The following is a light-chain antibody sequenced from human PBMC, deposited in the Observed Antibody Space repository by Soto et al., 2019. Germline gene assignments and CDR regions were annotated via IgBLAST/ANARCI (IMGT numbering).Light chain of an antibody. J-gene: IGLJ2*01. Sequence: QSALTQPASVSGSPGQSITISCTGTSGDVGGYVSWYQQHPGKAPKLMIYEVSNRPSGVSNRFSGSKSGNTASLTISGLQAEDEADYYCRSYTSSNTVVFGGGTKLTVL. V-gene: IGLV2-14*01. CDR3: RSYTSSNTVV. CDR2: EVS. CDR1: SGDVGGY.